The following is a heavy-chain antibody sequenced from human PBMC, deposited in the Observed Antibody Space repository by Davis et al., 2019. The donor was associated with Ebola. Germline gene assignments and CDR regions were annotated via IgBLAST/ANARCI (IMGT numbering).Heavy chain of an antibody. CDR2: INNSGST. D-gene: IGHD1-26*01. J-gene: IGHJ1*01. V-gene: IGHV4-59*02. CDR1: GESVSSFY. Sequence: MPGGSLRLSCTVSGESVSSFYWSWIRQPPGKGLEWIGYINNSGSTNYNPSLKSRVTISADTSKNQFSLKLSSVAAADTAVYYCARGKVGATSGWGRGTLVTVSS. CDR3: ARGKVGATSG.